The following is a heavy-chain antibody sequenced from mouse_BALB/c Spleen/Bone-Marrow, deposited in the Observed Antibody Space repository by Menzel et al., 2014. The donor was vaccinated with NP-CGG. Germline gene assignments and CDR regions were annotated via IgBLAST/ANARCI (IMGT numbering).Heavy chain of an antibody. CDR3: ARSDGYRTMDY. J-gene: IGHJ4*01. CDR1: GYAFSISW. Sequence: VKLVESGPELVKPGASVKISCKASGYAFSISWMNWVKQRPGQGLEWIGRIYPGDGDTNYNGKFKGKATLTADKSSSTAYMQLSSLTSVDSAVYFCARSDGYRTMDYWGQGTSVTVSS. V-gene: IGHV1-82*01. CDR2: IYPGDGDT. D-gene: IGHD2-3*01.